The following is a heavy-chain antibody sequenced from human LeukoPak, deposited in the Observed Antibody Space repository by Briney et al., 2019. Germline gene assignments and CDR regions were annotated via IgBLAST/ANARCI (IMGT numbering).Heavy chain of an antibody. CDR1: QFSFSSYG. CDR3: ARARNNYDSSGHSALDY. CDR2: LWYDGTNK. J-gene: IGHJ4*02. V-gene: IGHV3-33*01. Sequence: GGSLILSCAASQFSFSSYGMHWVRQAQGKGLQWVARLWYDGTNKYHAASVKGRFTISRDNSHSTLYLQMNSLRADDTAVYFCARARNNYDSSGHSALDYWGQGTLVTVSS. D-gene: IGHD3-22*01.